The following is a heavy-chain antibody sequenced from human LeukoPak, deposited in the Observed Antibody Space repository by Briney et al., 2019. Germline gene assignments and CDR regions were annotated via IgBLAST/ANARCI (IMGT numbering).Heavy chain of an antibody. D-gene: IGHD4-17*01. CDR1: GYTFTSYG. CDR3: ARLESYGHYYFDY. CDR2: IIPIFGTA. Sequence: GASVKVSCKASGYTFTSYGISWVRQAPGQGLEWMGGIIPIFGTANYAQKFQGRVTITADESTSTAYMELSSLRSEDTAVYYCARLESYGHYYFDYWGQGTLVTVSS. V-gene: IGHV1-69*13. J-gene: IGHJ4*02.